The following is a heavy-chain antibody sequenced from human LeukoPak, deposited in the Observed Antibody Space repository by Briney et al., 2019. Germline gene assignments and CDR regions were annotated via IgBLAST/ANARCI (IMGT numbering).Heavy chain of an antibody. CDR1: GFTFSSYA. CDR3: AKARWSAALYYFDY. D-gene: IGHD6-13*01. Sequence: PGGSLRLSCAASGFTFSSYAMHWVRQAPGKGLEWVAVISYDGSNKYYADSVKGRFTISRDNSKKTLYLQMNSLRAEDTAVYYCAKARWSAALYYFDYWGQGTLVTVS. CDR2: ISYDGSNK. V-gene: IGHV3-30*04. J-gene: IGHJ4*02.